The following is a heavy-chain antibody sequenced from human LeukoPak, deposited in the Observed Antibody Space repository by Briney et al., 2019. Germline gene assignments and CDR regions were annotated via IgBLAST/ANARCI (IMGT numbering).Heavy chain of an antibody. CDR3: ARFPPVLPMVRGVYWYFDL. CDR1: GYSISSGYY. J-gene: IGHJ2*01. Sequence: SSETLSLTCTVSGYSISSGYYWGWIRQPPGKGLEWIGSIYHSGSTYYNPSLKSRVTISVDTSKNQFSLKLSSVTAADTAVYYCARFPPVLPMVRGVYWYFDLWGRGTLVTVSS. V-gene: IGHV4-38-2*02. CDR2: IYHSGST. D-gene: IGHD3-10*01.